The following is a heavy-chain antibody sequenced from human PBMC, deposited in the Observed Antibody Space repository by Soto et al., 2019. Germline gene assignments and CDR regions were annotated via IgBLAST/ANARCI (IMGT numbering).Heavy chain of an antibody. CDR1: GGSFSGYY. Sequence: QVQLQQWGAGLLKPSETLSLTCAVYGGSFSGYYWSWIRQPPGKGLEWIGEINDSGSSNYNPSLKSRVTISVDTPKNPFSLKLSSVTAADTAVYYCARGLLLWFGELSRRGGYYYYMDVWGKGTMVTVSS. J-gene: IGHJ6*03. CDR3: ARGLLLWFGELSRRGGYYYYMDV. CDR2: INDSGSS. V-gene: IGHV4-34*01. D-gene: IGHD3-10*01.